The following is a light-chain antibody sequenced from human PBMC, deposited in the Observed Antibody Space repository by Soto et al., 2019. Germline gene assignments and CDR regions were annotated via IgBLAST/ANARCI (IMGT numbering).Light chain of an antibody. J-gene: IGKJ5*01. CDR2: AAS. V-gene: IGKV1-12*01. CDR3: QQANSFPIT. Sequence: DIQMTQSPSSLSASVGDRVTITCRASQGIISYLAWYQQKPGKAPILLIYAASSLQSGVPSRFSGSGSGTDFTLTISSLQPEDCAIYFCQQANSFPITFGQGTRLEIK. CDR1: QGIISY.